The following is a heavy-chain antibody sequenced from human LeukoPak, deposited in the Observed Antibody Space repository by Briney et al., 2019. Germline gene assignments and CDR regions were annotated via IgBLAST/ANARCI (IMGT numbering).Heavy chain of an antibody. CDR3: SKGQWLVEQTFDY. V-gene: IGHV3-11*04. Sequence: GGSLRLSCAASGFTFSDYYMSWIRQAPGKGLEWVSHISSSGSTIYYADSVKGRFTISRDNSKNTLFLQMNSLRAEDTAVYYCSKGQWLVEQTFDYWGQGTLVTVSS. J-gene: IGHJ4*02. D-gene: IGHD6-19*01. CDR2: ISSSGSTI. CDR1: GFTFSDYY.